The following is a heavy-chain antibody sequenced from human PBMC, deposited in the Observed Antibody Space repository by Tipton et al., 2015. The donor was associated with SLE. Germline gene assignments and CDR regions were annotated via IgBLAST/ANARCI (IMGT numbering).Heavy chain of an antibody. CDR2: IYTSGST. CDR3: ARDEGDYGDYGWFDP. Sequence: TLSLTCTVSGGSLSSGSYYWSWFRQPAGKGLEWIGHIYTSGSTNYNPSLKSRVTISVDTSKNQFSLKLSSVTAADTALYFCARDEGDYGDYGWFDPWGPGTLVTVSS. V-gene: IGHV4-61*09. D-gene: IGHD4-17*01. J-gene: IGHJ5*02. CDR1: GGSLSSGSYY.